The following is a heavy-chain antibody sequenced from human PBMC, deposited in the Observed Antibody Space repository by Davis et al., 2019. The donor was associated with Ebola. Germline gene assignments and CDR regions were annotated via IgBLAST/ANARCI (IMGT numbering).Heavy chain of an antibody. V-gene: IGHV3-23*01. CDR1: GFNFSHYA. CDR2: ISGSGKTT. Sequence: GGSLRLSCAVSGFNFSHYAMSWVRQAPGKGLEWVACISGSGKTTYYADSVEGRFNISRDNSKNTLSLQMNSVRGEDKAVYYCAKDKGFWVPPDWFGPWGQGVQVTVSS. D-gene: IGHD3-16*01. CDR3: AKDKGFWVPPDWFGP. J-gene: IGHJ5*02.